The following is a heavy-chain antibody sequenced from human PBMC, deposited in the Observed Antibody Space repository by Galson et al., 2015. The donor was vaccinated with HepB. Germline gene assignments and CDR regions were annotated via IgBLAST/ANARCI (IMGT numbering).Heavy chain of an antibody. Sequence: SLRLPCAASGFTFSGSAIHWVRQASGKGPEWICHIRSKATNFAALYVPSLKGRFTISRDDSKNLAYLHMRSLKTDDTAVYYCVRSGDFSGYSSRWGQGTLVTVSS. CDR1: GFTFSGSA. CDR2: IRSKATNFAA. CDR3: VRSGDFSGYSSR. D-gene: IGHD6-13*01. J-gene: IGHJ4*02. V-gene: IGHV3-73*01.